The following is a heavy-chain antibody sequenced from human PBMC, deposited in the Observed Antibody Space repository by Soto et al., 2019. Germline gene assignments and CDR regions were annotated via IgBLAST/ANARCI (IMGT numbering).Heavy chain of an antibody. Sequence: QVQLGQSGAEVREPGASVKVSCKASGYTFTIFDTNWVRQATGQGLEWMGWMSPNRGNTGYAQRFQGRVTMTSNTPISTAYMELSSLTSEDTAVYYCARGITAGMAVWGQGTTVTVSS. D-gene: IGHD1-20*01. CDR2: MSPNRGNT. CDR3: ARGITAGMAV. V-gene: IGHV1-8*01. J-gene: IGHJ6*02. CDR1: GYTFTIFD.